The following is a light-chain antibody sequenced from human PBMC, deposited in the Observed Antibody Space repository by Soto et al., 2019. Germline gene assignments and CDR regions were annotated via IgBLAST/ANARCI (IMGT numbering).Light chain of an antibody. J-gene: IGLJ2*01. CDR1: SSDIGGYIY. Sequence: QSALTQPASVSASPGQSITISCTGTSSDIGGYIYVSWYQHLPGKAPRLMIYEVSSRPSGVSNRFSGSKSGNTASLTISGLQAEDEAQYYCSSYSSANTVIFGGGTKLTVL. CDR3: SSYSSANTVI. V-gene: IGLV2-14*01. CDR2: EVS.